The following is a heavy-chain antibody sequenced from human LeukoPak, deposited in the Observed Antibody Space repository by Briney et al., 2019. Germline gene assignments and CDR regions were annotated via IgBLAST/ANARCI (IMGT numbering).Heavy chain of an antibody. CDR3: ARGLVLATDDAFDI. J-gene: IGHJ3*02. CDR1: GASIRSYF. D-gene: IGHD5-12*01. Sequence: SETLSLTCSVSGASIRSYFWSWIRQSPGKGLEWTGYVYDNDISNFNPSLESRVAILVDRSKSQFSLKLRSVAAADTSVYYRARGLVLATDDAFDIWGPGTM. V-gene: IGHV4-59*01. CDR2: VYDNDIS.